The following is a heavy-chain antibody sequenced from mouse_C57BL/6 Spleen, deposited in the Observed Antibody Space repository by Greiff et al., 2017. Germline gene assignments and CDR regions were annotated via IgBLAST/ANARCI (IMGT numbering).Heavy chain of an antibody. J-gene: IGHJ2*01. CDR1: GFTFSSYG. CDR2: ISSGGSYT. D-gene: IGHD1-1*01. CDR3: ARRATTVVSYYFDY. Sequence: EVQLVESGGDLVKPGGSLKLSCAASGFTFSSYGMSWVRQTPDKRLEWVATISSGGSYTYYPDSVKGRFTISRDNAKNTLYLQMSSLKSEDTAMYYCARRATTVVSYYFDYWGQGTTLTVSS. V-gene: IGHV5-6*01.